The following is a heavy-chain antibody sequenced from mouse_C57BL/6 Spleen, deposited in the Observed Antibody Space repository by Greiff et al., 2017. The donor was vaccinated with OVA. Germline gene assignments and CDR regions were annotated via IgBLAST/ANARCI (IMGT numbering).Heavy chain of an antibody. V-gene: IGHV1-61*01. Sequence: QVQLQQPGAELVRPGSSVKLSCKASGYTFTSYWMDWVKQRPGQGLEWIGNIYPSDSETHYNQKFKDKATLTVDKSSSTAYMQLRSLTSEDSAVYYCARHYYGRYYAMYDGGQGTSVTVSS. CDR1: GYTFTSYW. CDR3: ARHYYGRYYAMYD. CDR2: IYPSDSET. J-gene: IGHJ4*01. D-gene: IGHD1-2*01.